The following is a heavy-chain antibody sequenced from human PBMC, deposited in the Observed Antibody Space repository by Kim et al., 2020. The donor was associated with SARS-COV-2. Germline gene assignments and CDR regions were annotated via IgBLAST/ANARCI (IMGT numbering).Heavy chain of an antibody. D-gene: IGHD3-9*01. CDR2: ISYDGSNK. J-gene: IGHJ4*01. V-gene: IGHV3-33*05. CDR1: GFTFSSYG. Sequence: GGSLRLSCAASGFTFSSYGMHWVRQAPGKGLEWVAVISYDGSNKYYADSVKGRFTISRDNSKNTLYLQMNSLRAEDTAVYYCARDLYYDILTGLLRYWG. CDR3: ARDLYYDILTGLLRY.